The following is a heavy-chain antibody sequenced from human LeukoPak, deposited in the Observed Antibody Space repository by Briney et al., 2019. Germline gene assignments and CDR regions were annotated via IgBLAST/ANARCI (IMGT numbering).Heavy chain of an antibody. CDR3: ARPPDTIPSSIAARRGSYYYYMDV. V-gene: IGHV3-11*04. CDR1: GFTFSDYY. CDR2: ISSSGSNI. J-gene: IGHJ6*03. Sequence: GGSLRLSCAASGFTFSDYYMSWIRQAPGKGLEWVSYISSSGSNIYYADSVKGRFTISRDNAKDSLYLQMNSLRAEDTAAYYCARPPDTIPSSIAARRGSYYYYMDVWGKGTTVTVSS. D-gene: IGHD6-6*01.